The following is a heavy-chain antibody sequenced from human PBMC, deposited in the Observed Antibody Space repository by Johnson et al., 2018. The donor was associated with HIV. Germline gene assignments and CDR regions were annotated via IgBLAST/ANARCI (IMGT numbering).Heavy chain of an antibody. Sequence: QVQLVESGGGVVQPGRSLRLSCAASGFTFSNFAMHWVRQAPGKGLEWVVVISNDGSIKYNAESVKGRFTISRDNSKNTLYLQMNSLRAEDTAVYYCARDQEGFGELLWAGGAFDIWGQGTMVTVSS. CDR2: ISNDGSIK. CDR3: ARDQEGFGELLWAGGAFDI. V-gene: IGHV3-30*14. D-gene: IGHD3-10*01. CDR1: GFTFSNFA. J-gene: IGHJ3*02.